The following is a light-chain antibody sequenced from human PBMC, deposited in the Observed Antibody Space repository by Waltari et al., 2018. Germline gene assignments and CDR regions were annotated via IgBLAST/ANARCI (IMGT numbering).Light chain of an antibody. CDR2: DVS. Sequence: QSALTQPRSVSGSPGQSVTISCTGTSSDVGGYNYVSWYQHHPGKAPKLMISDVSTRPSGVPDRFSGSKSGNTASLTISGLQAEDEADYYCCSYAGSYTPVVLGGGTKVTVL. CDR3: CSYAGSYTPVV. J-gene: IGLJ2*01. V-gene: IGLV2-11*01. CDR1: SSDVGGYNY.